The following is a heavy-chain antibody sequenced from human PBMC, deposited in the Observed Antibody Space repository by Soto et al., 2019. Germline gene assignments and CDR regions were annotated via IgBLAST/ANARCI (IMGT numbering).Heavy chain of an antibody. J-gene: IGHJ3*01. Sequence: PGGSLRLSCAASGFTFSDSYMTWIRQAPGKGLEWISYISGSGDTIYYADSVKGRFTVSRDNAKNSLYLQMNSLRAEDTAIYSCVREGSGWYSRGSFDFWGRGTMVTVSS. V-gene: IGHV3-11*01. CDR2: ISGSGDTI. D-gene: IGHD6-19*01. CDR3: VREGSGWYSRGSFDF. CDR1: GFTFSDSY.